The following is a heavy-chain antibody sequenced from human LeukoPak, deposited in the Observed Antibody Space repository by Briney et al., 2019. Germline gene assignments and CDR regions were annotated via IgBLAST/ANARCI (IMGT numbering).Heavy chain of an antibody. CDR2: ISNNGDNK. J-gene: IGHJ4*02. D-gene: IGHD1/OR15-1a*01. CDR3: AKDLGYNWNIDY. Sequence: PRGSLRLSCAASGFTFSTYGMHWVRQAPGKGLEWVAVISNNGDNKYYGESVKGRFTISRDNSKNTLYLQMNSLRAEDTATYYCAKDLGYNWNIDYWGQGALVTVSS. CDR1: GFTFSTYG. V-gene: IGHV3-30*18.